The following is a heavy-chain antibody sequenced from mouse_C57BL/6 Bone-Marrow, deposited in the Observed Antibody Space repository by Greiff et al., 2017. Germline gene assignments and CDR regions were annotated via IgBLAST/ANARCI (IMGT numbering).Heavy chain of an antibody. V-gene: IGHV1-81*01. CDR3: ARLELDYDDFDY. CDR1: GYTFTSYG. D-gene: IGHD2-4*01. Sequence: QVQLQQSGAELARPGASVKLSCKASGYTFTSYGISWVKQRTGKGLEWIGEIYPRSGNTYYNEKFKGKATLTADKSSSTAYMELRSLTSEDSAVYFCARLELDYDDFDYWGQGTTLTVSS. J-gene: IGHJ2*01. CDR2: IYPRSGNT.